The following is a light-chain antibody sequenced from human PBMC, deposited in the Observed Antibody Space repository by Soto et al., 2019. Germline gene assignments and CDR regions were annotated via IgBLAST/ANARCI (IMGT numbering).Light chain of an antibody. J-gene: IGLJ2*01. CDR1: SSDVGGYKY. V-gene: IGLV2-14*03. CDR3: SSYSSGSFGV. CDR2: DMS. Sequence: QSALTQPASVSGSPGQSITISCTGTSSDVGGYKYVSWFQQHPGKAPKLIIYDMSIRPSGVSSRFSGSKSGNTASLTISGLQAEDEADYYCSSYSSGSFGVFGGGTKLTVL.